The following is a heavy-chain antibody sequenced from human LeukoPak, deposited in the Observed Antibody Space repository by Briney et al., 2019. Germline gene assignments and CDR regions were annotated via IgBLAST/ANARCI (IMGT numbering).Heavy chain of an antibody. CDR2: INQDESEN. V-gene: IGHV3-7*01. CDR1: GFSFGSYW. D-gene: IGHD3-22*01. J-gene: IGHJ4*02. CDR3: ASFLVGDSSGYSVDY. Sequence: GGSLRLSCAASGFSFGSYWMSWVRQAPGKGLEWVANINQDESENYYVDSVKGRFTISRDNAKNSLYLQMNSLRAEDTAVYYCASFLVGDSSGYSVDYWGQGTLVTVSS.